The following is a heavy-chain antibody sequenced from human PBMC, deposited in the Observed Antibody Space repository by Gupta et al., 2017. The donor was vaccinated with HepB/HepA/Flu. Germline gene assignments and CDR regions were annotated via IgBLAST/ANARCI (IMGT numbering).Heavy chain of an antibody. CDR1: GGSISSGGYY. CDR3: ARFYDSSGYNWFDP. Sequence: LQESGPGLVKPSQTLSLTCTVSGGSISSGGYYWSWIRQHPGKGLEWIGYIYYSGSTYYNPSLKSRVTISVDTSKNQFSLKLSSVTAADTAVYYCARFYDSSGYNWFDPWGQGTLVTVSS. CDR2: IYYSGST. J-gene: IGHJ5*02. V-gene: IGHV4-31*03. D-gene: IGHD3-22*01.